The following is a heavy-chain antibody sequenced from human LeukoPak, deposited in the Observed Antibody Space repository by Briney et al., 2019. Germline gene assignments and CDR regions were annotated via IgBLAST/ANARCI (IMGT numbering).Heavy chain of an antibody. J-gene: IGHJ4*02. Sequence: QPGGSLRLSCAASGFTFSSYWMHWVRQAPGKGLVWVSRINSDGSSTSYADSAKGRFTISRDNAKNTLYLQMNSLRAEDTAVYYCARGLYRYCSSTSCLRNFDYWGQGTLVTVSS. D-gene: IGHD2-2*01. CDR2: INSDGSST. CDR1: GFTFSSYW. V-gene: IGHV3-74*01. CDR3: ARGLYRYCSSTSCLRNFDY.